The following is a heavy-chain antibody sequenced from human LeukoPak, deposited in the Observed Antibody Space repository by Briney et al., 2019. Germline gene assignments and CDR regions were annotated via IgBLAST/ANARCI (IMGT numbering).Heavy chain of an antibody. V-gene: IGHV3-30*18. Sequence: GGSLRLSCADSGFTFSSYGMHWVRQAPGKGLEWVAVISYDGSNKDYADSVKGRFTISRDNSKNTLYLQMNSLRAEDTAVYYCAELGITMIGGVWGKGTTVTISS. D-gene: IGHD3-10*02. J-gene: IGHJ6*04. CDR3: AELGITMIGGV. CDR2: ISYDGSNK. CDR1: GFTFSSYG.